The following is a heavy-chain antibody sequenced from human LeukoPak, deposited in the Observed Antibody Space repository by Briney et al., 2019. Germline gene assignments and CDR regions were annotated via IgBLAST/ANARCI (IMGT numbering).Heavy chain of an antibody. V-gene: IGHV3-30*18. D-gene: IGHD6-19*01. CDR2: ISYDGSNK. CDR3: AKGAVSGWYKGWFDP. CDR1: GFTFSSYG. Sequence: GGSLRLSCAASGFTFSSYGMHWVRQAPGKGLEGVAVISYDGSNKYYADSVKGRFTISRDNSKNTLYLQMNSLRAEDTAVYYCAKGAVSGWYKGWFDPWGQGTLVTVSS. J-gene: IGHJ5*02.